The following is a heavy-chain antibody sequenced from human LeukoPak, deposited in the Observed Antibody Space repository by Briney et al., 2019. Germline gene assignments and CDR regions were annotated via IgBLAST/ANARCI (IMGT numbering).Heavy chain of an antibody. CDR2: ITTHNGNT. V-gene: IGHV1-18*01. CDR3: ARKGTSGWVGFEI. CDR1: GYTFTSYG. D-gene: IGHD6-19*01. Sequence: GASVKVSCKASGYTFTSYGISWVRQAPGQGLERMGWITTHNGNTRYAQKVQGRVTRTTDTSTSIAYMELRSLTSDDTAVYYCARKGTSGWVGFEIWGQGTMVTVSS. J-gene: IGHJ3*02.